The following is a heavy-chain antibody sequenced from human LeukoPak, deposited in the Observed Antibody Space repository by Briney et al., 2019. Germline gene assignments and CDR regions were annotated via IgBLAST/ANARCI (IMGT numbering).Heavy chain of an antibody. J-gene: IGHJ6*03. CDR3: AGPPAYDFSYMDV. CDR2: IYTSGST. CDR1: GGSISSYY. Sequence: SETLSLTCTVSGGSISSYYWSWLRQPPGKGLEWIGYIYTSGSTNYNPSLKSRVTISVDTSKNQFSLKLSSVTAADTAVYYCAGPPAYDFSYMDVWGKGTPVTVSS. V-gene: IGHV4-4*09. D-gene: IGHD3-3*01.